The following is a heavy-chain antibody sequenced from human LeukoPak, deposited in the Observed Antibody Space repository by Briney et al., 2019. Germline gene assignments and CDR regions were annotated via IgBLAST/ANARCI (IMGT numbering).Heavy chain of an antibody. V-gene: IGHV3-74*01. Sequence: GGSLRLSCAASGFTFGSYWMHWVRQAPGKGLVWVSRINSDGSSTSYADSVKGRFTISRDNAKNTLYLQMNSLRAEDTAVYYCARDQEENYDFWSGYYTTGYYGMDVWGQGTTVTVSS. CDR1: GFTFGSYW. CDR2: INSDGSST. J-gene: IGHJ6*02. D-gene: IGHD3-3*01. CDR3: ARDQEENYDFWSGYYTTGYYGMDV.